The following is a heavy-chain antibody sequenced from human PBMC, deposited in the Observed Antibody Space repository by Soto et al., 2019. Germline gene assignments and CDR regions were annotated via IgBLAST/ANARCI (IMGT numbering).Heavy chain of an antibody. Sequence: PGGSLRLSCAASGFTFSSYSMNWVRQAPGKGLEWVSSISSSSSAIFYGDSVKGRFIISRDNSENSLYLQMNSLRAEDTAVYYCAKDEALLWFGELEGWGQGTLVTVLL. V-gene: IGHV3-21*01. J-gene: IGHJ4*02. D-gene: IGHD3-10*01. CDR1: GFTFSSYS. CDR3: AKDEALLWFGELEG. CDR2: ISSSSSAI.